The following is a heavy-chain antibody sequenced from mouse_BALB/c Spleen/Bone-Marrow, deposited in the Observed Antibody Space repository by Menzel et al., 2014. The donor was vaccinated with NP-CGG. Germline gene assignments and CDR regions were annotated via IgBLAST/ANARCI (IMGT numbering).Heavy chain of an antibody. CDR1: GYSITSDYA. J-gene: IGHJ4*01. Sequence: DVQLRESGPGLVKPSQSLSLTCTVTGYSITSDYAWNWIRQFPGNKLEWMGYISYSGSTSYNPSLKSRISITRDTSKNQFFPQLNSVTTEDTATYYCARDVYAMDYWGQGTSVTVSS. CDR3: ARDVYAMDY. CDR2: ISYSGST. V-gene: IGHV3-2*02.